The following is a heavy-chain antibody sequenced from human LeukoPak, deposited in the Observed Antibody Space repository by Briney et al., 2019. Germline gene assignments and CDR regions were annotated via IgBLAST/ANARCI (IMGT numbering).Heavy chain of an antibody. V-gene: IGHV3-23*01. CDR1: GFTFSSYA. Sequence: PGGSLRLSCAASGFTFSSYAMSWVRQAPGKGLGWVSTISGSGGSTYYADSVKGRFTISRDDSKNTLYLQMNSLRAEDTAVYYCAKYQWLVLQSFDYWGQGTLVTVSS. CDR2: ISGSGGST. D-gene: IGHD6-19*01. CDR3: AKYQWLVLQSFDY. J-gene: IGHJ4*02.